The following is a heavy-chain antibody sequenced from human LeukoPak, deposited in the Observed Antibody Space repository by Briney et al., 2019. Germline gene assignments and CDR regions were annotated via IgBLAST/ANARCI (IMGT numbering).Heavy chain of an antibody. CDR3: AVIVVVIQNWFDP. D-gene: IGHD3-22*01. CDR1: GYTFTGYY. CDR2: INPNSGGT. Sequence: GASVKVSCKASGYTFTGYYMHWVRQAPGQGLEWMGRINPNSGGTNYAQKFQGRVTMTEDTSTDTAYMELSSLRSEDTAAYYCAVIVVVIQNWFDPWGQGTLVTVSS. V-gene: IGHV1-2*06. J-gene: IGHJ5*02.